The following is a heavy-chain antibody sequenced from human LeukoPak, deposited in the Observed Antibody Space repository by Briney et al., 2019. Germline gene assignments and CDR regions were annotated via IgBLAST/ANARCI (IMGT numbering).Heavy chain of an antibody. CDR2: IRYDGSNK. D-gene: IGHD1-26*01. J-gene: IGHJ4*02. Sequence: GGSLRLSCAASGFTFSSYGMHWVRQAPGKGLEWVTFIRYDGSNKYYTDSVKGRFTISRDNSYKTLYLQMSSLRSEDTAVYYCARDPGGRIVGATDPYWGQGTLVTVSS. V-gene: IGHV3-30*02. CDR3: ARDPGGRIVGATDPY. CDR1: GFTFSSYG.